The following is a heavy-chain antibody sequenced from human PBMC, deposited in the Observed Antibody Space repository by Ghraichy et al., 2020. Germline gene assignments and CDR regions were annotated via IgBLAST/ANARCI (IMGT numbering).Heavy chain of an antibody. J-gene: IGHJ4*02. V-gene: IGHV1-18*01. CDR2: ISAYNGDT. Sequence: ASVKVSCKASGYTFTSYGISWVRQAPGQGLEWMGWISAYNGDTNYAQKLQGRVTMTTDTSTSTAYMELRSLRSDDTAVYYCAITPRGRYYDFWSGPTGPIDYWGQGTLVTVSS. CDR1: GYTFTSYG. D-gene: IGHD3-3*01. CDR3: AITPRGRYYDFWSGPTGPIDY.